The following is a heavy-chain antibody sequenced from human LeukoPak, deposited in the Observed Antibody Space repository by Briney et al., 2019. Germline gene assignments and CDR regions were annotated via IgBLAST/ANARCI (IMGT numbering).Heavy chain of an antibody. CDR1: GYTLTELS. CDR2: FDPEDGET. V-gene: IGHV1-24*01. CDR3: ARFPRGWYPDY. Sequence: ASVKVSCKVSGYTLTELSMHWVRQAPGKGLEWMGGFDPEDGETIYAQKFQGRVTITADKSTSTAYMELSSLRSEDTAVYYCARFPRGWYPDYWGQGTLVTVSS. J-gene: IGHJ4*02. D-gene: IGHD6-19*01.